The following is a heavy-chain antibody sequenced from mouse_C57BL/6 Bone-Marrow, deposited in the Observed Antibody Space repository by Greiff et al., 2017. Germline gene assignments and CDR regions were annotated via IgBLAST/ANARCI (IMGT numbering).Heavy chain of an antibody. J-gene: IGHJ1*03. D-gene: IGHD2-5*01. V-gene: IGHV1-55*01. CDR1: GYTFTSYW. CDR2: IYPGSGST. CDR3: SRSYNSNYGYFDF. Sequence: QVQLQQPGAELVKPGASVKLSCKASGYTFTSYWITWVKQRPGQGLEWIGDIYPGSGSTNYNEKFKSKATLTVDTSSSTAYMQLSSLTSEDSAVYDVSRSYNSNYGYFDFEGRGNAITVSA.